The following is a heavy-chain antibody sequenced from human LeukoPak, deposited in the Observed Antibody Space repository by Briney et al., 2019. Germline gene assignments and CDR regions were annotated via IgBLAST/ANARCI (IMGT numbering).Heavy chain of an antibody. V-gene: IGHV3-7*01. J-gene: IGHJ6*03. CDR2: IKQDGSDK. CDR3: AKGSKAVVFTRDHYMDV. Sequence: GGSLRLSCAASGFTFSSYWMSWVRQAPGKGLEWVANIKQDGSDKYYVDSVKGRFTISRDNAKNYLYLQMNSLRAEDTALYYCAKGSKAVVFTRDHYMDVWGKGTTVTFSS. D-gene: IGHD3-22*01. CDR1: GFTFSSYW.